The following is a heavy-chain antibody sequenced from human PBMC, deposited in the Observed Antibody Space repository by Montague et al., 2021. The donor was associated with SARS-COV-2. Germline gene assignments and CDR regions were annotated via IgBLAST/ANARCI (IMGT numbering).Heavy chain of an antibody. CDR1: GGSFSDYY. CDR3: ARGRQHFNMIVVVMTGGEYYFDY. Sequence: SETLSLTCAVYGGSFSDYYWSWIRQPPGKGLEWIGEINHSGTSNYNPSLKSRVSISVDTSKNQFSLYLSSVTAADTAVYYCARGRQHFNMIVVVMTGGEYYFDYWGQGTLVTVSS. J-gene: IGHJ4*02. V-gene: IGHV4-34*01. D-gene: IGHD3-22*01. CDR2: INHSGTS.